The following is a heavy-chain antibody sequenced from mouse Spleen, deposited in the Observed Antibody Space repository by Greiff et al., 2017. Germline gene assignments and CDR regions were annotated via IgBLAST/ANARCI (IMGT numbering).Heavy chain of an antibody. CDR1: GYAFSSYW. CDR3: ARAYYGNYGAMDY. J-gene: IGHJ4*01. CDR2: IYPGDGDT. V-gene: IGHV1-80*01. D-gene: IGHD2-10*01. Sequence: VQLQESGAELVRPGSSVKISCKASGYAFSSYWMNWVKQRPGQGLEWIGQIYPGDGDTNYNGKFKGKATLTADKSSSTAYMQLSSLTSEDSAVYFCARAYYGNYGAMDYWGQGTSVTVSS.